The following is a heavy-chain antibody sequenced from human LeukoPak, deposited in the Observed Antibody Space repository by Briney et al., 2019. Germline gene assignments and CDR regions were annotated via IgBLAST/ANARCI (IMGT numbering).Heavy chain of an antibody. CDR1: GGSISSGGYY. CDR2: IYYSGST. J-gene: IGHJ4*02. V-gene: IGHV4-31*03. Sequence: PSETLSLSCTVSGGSISSGGYYRSWIRQHPGKALEWIGYIYYSGSTYYNPSLKSRVTISVDTSKNQFSLKLSSVTAADTAVYYCARDLGGFWSGYYYYWGQGTLVTVSS. CDR3: ARDLGGFWSGYYYY. D-gene: IGHD3-3*01.